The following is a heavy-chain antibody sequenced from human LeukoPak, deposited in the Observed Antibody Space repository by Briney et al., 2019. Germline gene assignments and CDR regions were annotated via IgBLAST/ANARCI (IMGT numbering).Heavy chain of an antibody. D-gene: IGHD3-22*01. CDR3: ARDDYDSSGYYYEALLDY. CDR1: GYTFTSYG. Sequence: ASVKVSCKASGYTFTSYGISWVRQAPGQGLEWMGWISAYNGNTNYAQKLQGRVTMTTDTSTSTAYMELRSLRSDDTAVYYCARDDYDSSGYYYEALLDYWGQGTLVTVSS. V-gene: IGHV1-18*01. CDR2: ISAYNGNT. J-gene: IGHJ4*02.